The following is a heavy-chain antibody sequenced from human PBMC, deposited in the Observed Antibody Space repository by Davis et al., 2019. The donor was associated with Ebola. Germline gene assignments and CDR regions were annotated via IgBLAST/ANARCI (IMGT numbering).Heavy chain of an antibody. Sequence: GESLKISCAASGFTFSTYWMSWVRQAPGKGLEWVANIKQDGSERYYVDSVKGRFTISRDNAKNSLYLQMNSLRAEDTALYHCARVNAVTGYSRFDSWGQGTLVTVSS. V-gene: IGHV3-7*03. D-gene: IGHD3-9*01. CDR2: IKQDGSER. CDR1: GFTFSTYW. J-gene: IGHJ5*01. CDR3: ARVNAVTGYSRFDS.